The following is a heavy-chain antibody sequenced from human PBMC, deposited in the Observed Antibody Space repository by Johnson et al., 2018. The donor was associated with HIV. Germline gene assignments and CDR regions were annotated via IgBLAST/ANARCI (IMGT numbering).Heavy chain of an antibody. J-gene: IGHJ3*02. Sequence: QVQLMESGGGVVQPGRSLRLSCGASGFTFSSYGMHWVRQAPGKGLEWVAVIWHVGSNKYYADSVKGRFTISRDNAKNSLYLQMNSLRAEDTALYYCASVAVVHTMIDAFDIWGQGTMVTVSS. V-gene: IGHV3-33*03. CDR2: IWHVGSNK. CDR3: ASVAVVHTMIDAFDI. D-gene: IGHD3-22*01. CDR1: GFTFSSYG.